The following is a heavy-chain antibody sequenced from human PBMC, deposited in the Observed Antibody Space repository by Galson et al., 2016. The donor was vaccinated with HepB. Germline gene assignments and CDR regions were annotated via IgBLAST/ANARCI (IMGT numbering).Heavy chain of an antibody. J-gene: IGHJ6*02. D-gene: IGHD5-12*01. V-gene: IGHV4-31*03. CDR2: ISYSGTT. Sequence: TLSLTCSVSGGSISGAGYNWNWIRQHPGKGLEWLGYISYSGTTAYSPSLMGRVSISVDTAQNQFSLTLSSVTAADTALYYCARETPRVATPGSPTYYALDVWGQGTAVTVS. CDR1: GGSISGAGYN. CDR3: ARETPRVATPGSPTYYALDV.